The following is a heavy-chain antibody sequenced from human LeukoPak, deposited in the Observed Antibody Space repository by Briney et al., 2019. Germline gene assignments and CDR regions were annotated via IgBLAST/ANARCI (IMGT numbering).Heavy chain of an antibody. D-gene: IGHD2-2*01. CDR3: ARGIVLVPAAKEYFDL. J-gene: IGHJ2*01. V-gene: IGHV4-34*01. CDR2: INHSGNT. CDR1: GGSFSGYY. Sequence: PSETLSLTCAVYGGSFSGYYWSWIRQPPGKGLEWIGEINHSGNTNYNPSLKSRVTISVDTSKNQFSLKLSSVTAADTSVYYCARGIVLVPAAKEYFDLWGRGTLVTVSS.